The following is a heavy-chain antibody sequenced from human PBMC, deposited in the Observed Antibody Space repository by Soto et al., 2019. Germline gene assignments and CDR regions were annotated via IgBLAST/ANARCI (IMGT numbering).Heavy chain of an antibody. D-gene: IGHD3-3*01. Sequence: GESLKISCRGSGYSFTSYWIGWVRQMPGKGLEWMGIIYPEDSDTRYSPSFQGQVTISSDQSLNTAYLQWSSLKTSDTAIYYCEIHLLQYDALRYCYDGMDVWGQGTTVTVSS. V-gene: IGHV5-51*01. CDR3: EIHLLQYDALRYCYDGMDV. CDR2: IYPEDSDT. CDR1: GYSFTSYW. J-gene: IGHJ6*02.